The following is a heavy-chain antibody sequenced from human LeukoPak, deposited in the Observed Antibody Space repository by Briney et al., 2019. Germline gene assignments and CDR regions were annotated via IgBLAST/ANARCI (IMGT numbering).Heavy chain of an antibody. J-gene: IGHJ4*02. V-gene: IGHV5-51*01. Sequence: GESLKISCKGSGSVFTNYWIGWVRQMSGKGLEWMGIIYPGDSHSKYSPSFQGQVTFSVDKSINTAYLQWSGLKASDTAMYYCARGGRGLQLGTPFDYWGRGTLVTVSS. D-gene: IGHD2-15*01. CDR1: GSVFTNYW. CDR2: IYPGDSHS. CDR3: ARGGRGLQLGTPFDY.